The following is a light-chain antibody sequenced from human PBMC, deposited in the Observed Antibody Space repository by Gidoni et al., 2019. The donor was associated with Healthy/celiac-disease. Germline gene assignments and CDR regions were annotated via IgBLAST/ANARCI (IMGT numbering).Light chain of an antibody. CDR3: QQRSNWPWT. V-gene: IGKV3-11*01. CDR1: QSVSSY. Sequence: IVLTQSPATLSLSPGERATLSCRASQSVSSYLAWYQQTPGQAPRLLIYDASNRATGIPARFSGSGSGTDFTLTISSLEPEDFAVYYCQQRSNWPWTFGQGTKVEIK. J-gene: IGKJ1*01. CDR2: DAS.